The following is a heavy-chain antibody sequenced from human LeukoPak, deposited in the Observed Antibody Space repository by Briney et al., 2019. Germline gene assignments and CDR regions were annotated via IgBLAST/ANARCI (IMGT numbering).Heavy chain of an antibody. CDR2: INQSAST. D-gene: IGHD3-10*01. CDR1: GGSFSGYY. V-gene: IGHV4-34*01. Sequence: SETLSLTCAVYGGSFSGYYWSWIRQPPGKGLEWIGEINQSASTKYNPSLKSRVTISVDTSKNQFSLKLSSVTAADTAVYYCARHRDSGTYFRGAYYYYYMDVWGKGTTVTISS. CDR3: ARHRDSGTYFRGAYYYYYMDV. J-gene: IGHJ6*03.